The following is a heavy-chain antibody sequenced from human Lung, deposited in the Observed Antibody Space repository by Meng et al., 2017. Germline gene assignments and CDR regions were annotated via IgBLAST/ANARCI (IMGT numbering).Heavy chain of an antibody. Sequence: QVPLPPWGAGLFKPSDTLSLTCVVSGGSFSDYSWSWIRQPPGKGLEWIGEINHSGSTNYNPSLESRATISVDTSQNNLSLKLSSVTAADSAVYYCARGPTTMAHDFDYWGQGTLVTVSS. J-gene: IGHJ4*02. CDR2: INHSGST. V-gene: IGHV4-34*01. CDR1: GGSFSDYS. D-gene: IGHD4-11*01. CDR3: ARGPTTMAHDFDY.